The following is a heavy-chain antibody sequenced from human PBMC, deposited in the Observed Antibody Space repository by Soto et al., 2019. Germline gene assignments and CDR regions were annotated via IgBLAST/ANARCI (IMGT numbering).Heavy chain of an antibody. Sequence: GGSVRLSCAASGFTFIDYWMSWVRQAPGKGPEWVANIKFDGSVKQYVDSVRGRFTISRDNSKNSLFLQMNSLAAADTAVYYCVKDGGYCSSSSCYAPRNHYFDSWGQGTLVTVSS. V-gene: IGHV3-7*03. CDR3: VKDGGYCSSSSCYAPRNHYFDS. CDR2: IKFDGSVK. J-gene: IGHJ4*02. D-gene: IGHD2-2*01. CDR1: GFTFIDYW.